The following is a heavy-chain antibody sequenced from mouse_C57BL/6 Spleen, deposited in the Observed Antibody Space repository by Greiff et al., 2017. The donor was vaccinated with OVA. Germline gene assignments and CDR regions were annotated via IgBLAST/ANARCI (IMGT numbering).Heavy chain of an antibody. D-gene: IGHD2-4*01. Sequence: QVQLQQPGAELVKPGASVKMSCKASGYTFTSYWITWVKQRPGQGLEWIGDIYPGSGSTNYNEKFKSKATLTVDTSSSTAYMQLSSLTSEDSAVYSCARGLIRRDWLAYWGQGTLVTVSA. V-gene: IGHV1-55*01. CDR1: GYTFTSYW. CDR3: ARGLIRRDWLAY. CDR2: IYPGSGST. J-gene: IGHJ3*01.